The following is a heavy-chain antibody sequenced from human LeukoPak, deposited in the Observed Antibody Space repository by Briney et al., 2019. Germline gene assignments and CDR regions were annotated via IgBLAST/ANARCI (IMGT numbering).Heavy chain of an antibody. J-gene: IGHJ3*02. CDR3: GASRQYVGAFDI. CDR1: GFTFSSYE. CDR2: ISSSSTTI. V-gene: IGHV3-48*03. Sequence: GGSLRLSCAASGFTFSSYELYWVRQAPGKGLEWNSYISSSSTTIKYADSVRGRFTISRDDARESLYLQMSSLRADDTAIYYCGASRQYVGAFDIWGQGTLATVSS. D-gene: IGHD3-16*01.